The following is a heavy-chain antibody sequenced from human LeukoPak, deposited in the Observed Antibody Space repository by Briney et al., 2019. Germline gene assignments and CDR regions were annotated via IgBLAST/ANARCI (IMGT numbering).Heavy chain of an antibody. CDR2: INPNSGGT. D-gene: IGHD3-9*01. V-gene: IGHV1-2*02. Sequence: ASVKVSCKASGYTFTGYYMHWVRQAPGQGLEWMGWINPNSGGTNYAQKFQGRVTMTRDTSISTAYMELSRLRSDDTAVYYCARDVPDYHLLTAYTSDMAYWGQGTLVTVSS. CDR3: ARDVPDYHLLTAYTSDMAY. CDR1: GYTFTGYY. J-gene: IGHJ4*02.